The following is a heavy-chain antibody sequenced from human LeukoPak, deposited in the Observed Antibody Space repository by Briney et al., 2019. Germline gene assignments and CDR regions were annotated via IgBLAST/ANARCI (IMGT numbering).Heavy chain of an antibody. CDR1: GGSISSYY. CDR2: IYYSGST. CDR3: ARFSQVEAFDI. Sequence: SETLSLTCTVSGGSISSYYWSWIRQPPGKGLEWIGYIYYSGSTNYNPSLKSRVTISVDTSKNQFSLKLSSVTAADTAVYYCARFSQVEAFDIWGQGTMVTVSS. J-gene: IGHJ3*02. V-gene: IGHV4-59*08.